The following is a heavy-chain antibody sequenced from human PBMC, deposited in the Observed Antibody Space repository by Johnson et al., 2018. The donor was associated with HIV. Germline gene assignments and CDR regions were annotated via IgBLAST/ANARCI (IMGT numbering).Heavy chain of an antibody. CDR3: AIDTKVPRYNWNDGGFDM. CDR2: IYSGGST. D-gene: IGHD1-1*01. CDR1: GFTVSSNY. J-gene: IGHJ3*02. V-gene: IGHV3-66*02. Sequence: VQLVESGGGLVQPGGSLRLSCAASGFTVSSNYMSWVRQAPGKGLAWVSVIYSGGSTYYADSVKGRFTISRDNSKNTLYLQMKSLRAEDTAVYYCAIDTKVPRYNWNDGGFDMWGQGTKVTVSS.